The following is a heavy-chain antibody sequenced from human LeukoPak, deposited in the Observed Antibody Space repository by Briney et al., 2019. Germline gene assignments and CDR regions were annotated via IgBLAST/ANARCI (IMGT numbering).Heavy chain of an antibody. D-gene: IGHD3-10*01. V-gene: IGHV3-23*01. J-gene: IGHJ4*02. CDR2: INGSGGST. Sequence: GGALRLSRAPSGFTFSSYAMSWVRPAPRKGLEWVSAINGSGGSTYYADSLKGPFTISRDNSKKTLYPQMNSLRAEDTALCYRSKVRTMIQGVIITSVRPYIDYWGQGTLVTVSS. CDR3: SKVRTMIQGVIITSVRPYIDY. CDR1: GFTFSSYA.